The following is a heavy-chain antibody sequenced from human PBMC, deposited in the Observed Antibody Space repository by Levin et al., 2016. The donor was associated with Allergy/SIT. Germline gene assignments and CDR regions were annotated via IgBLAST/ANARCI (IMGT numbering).Heavy chain of an antibody. Sequence: GGSLRLSCAASGFAFSRHAMHWVRQAPGKGLEWVSFISYDGRHQYYTDSVKGRFTFSRDNSKNTLYLEMNSLRVEDTAVYYCARDQVQDCSGVSCYSLGDYWGQGTVVTVSS. CDR3: ARDQVQDCSGVSCYSLGDY. CDR1: GFAFSRHA. J-gene: IGHJ4*02. D-gene: IGHD2-15*01. CDR2: ISYDGRHQ. V-gene: IGHV3-30*04.